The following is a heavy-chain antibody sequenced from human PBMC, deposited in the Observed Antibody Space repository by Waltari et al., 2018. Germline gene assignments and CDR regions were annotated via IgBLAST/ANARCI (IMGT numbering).Heavy chain of an antibody. Sequence: VQLQESGPRLLKPSETLSLFCPVSGGHISRFYWSWVRQPPGKGLDWIGYIYYTGSTNFNPSLKSRVTMSVDTSKNQFSLKLSSVTAADTAFYYCARGGGGDWEWFDPWGQGTLVTVSS. CDR1: GGHISRFY. J-gene: IGHJ5*02. V-gene: IGHV4-59*01. CDR3: ARGGGGDWEWFDP. CDR2: IYYTGST. D-gene: IGHD2-21*02.